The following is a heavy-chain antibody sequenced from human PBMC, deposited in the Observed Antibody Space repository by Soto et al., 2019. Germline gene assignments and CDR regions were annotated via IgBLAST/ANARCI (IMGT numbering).Heavy chain of an antibody. CDR3: ARKGYFTSGWQPFDY. J-gene: IGHJ4*02. CDR1: GGSISGYS. CDR2: ISYTGSI. Sequence: SETLSLTCTVSGGSISGYSWSWIRQPPGKGLEYIGYISYTGSINYNPSLKSRVTISVDKSKNQFSLKLSSVTAADTAVYYCARKGYFTSGWQPFDYWGQGTLVTVSS. D-gene: IGHD6-19*01. V-gene: IGHV4-59*12.